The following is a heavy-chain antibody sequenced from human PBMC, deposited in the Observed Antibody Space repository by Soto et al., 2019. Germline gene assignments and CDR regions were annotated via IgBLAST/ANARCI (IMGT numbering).Heavy chain of an antibody. CDR1: GYTFTSYD. Sequence: ASVKVSCKASGYTFTSYDINWVRQATGQGLEWMGWMNPNSGNTGYAQKFQGRVTMTRNTSISTAYMELSSLRSEDTAVYYCARGQRVTIFGVVRIKYYYYYMDVWGKGTTVTVSS. D-gene: IGHD3-3*01. V-gene: IGHV1-8*01. CDR2: MNPNSGNT. J-gene: IGHJ6*03. CDR3: ARGQRVTIFGVVRIKYYYYYMDV.